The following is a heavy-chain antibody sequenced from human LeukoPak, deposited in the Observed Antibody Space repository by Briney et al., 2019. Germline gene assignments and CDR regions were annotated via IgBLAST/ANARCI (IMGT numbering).Heavy chain of an antibody. V-gene: IGHV3-7*01. CDR3: ARHRTLYYYDSSGYHAFDI. J-gene: IGHJ3*02. Sequence: GGSLRLSCAASGFTFSSYWMSWVRQAPGKGLEWVANIKQDANEKYYVDSVKGRFTISRDNAKNSLYLQMNSLRAEDTAVYYCARHRTLYYYDSSGYHAFDIWGQGTMVTVSS. CDR1: GFTFSSYW. D-gene: IGHD3-22*01. CDR2: IKQDANEK.